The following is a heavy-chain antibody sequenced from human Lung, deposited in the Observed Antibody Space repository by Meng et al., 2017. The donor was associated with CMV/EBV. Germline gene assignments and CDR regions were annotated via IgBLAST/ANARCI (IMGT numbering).Heavy chain of an antibody. D-gene: IGHD2-21*01. J-gene: IGHJ4*02. CDR2: IHYSGST. Sequence: SETLSLTCTVSGGSISPYYWSWIRQPPGKGLEWIGYIHYSGSTDYNPSPKSRVTISLDTSKNQFSLKLNSVAAASTAVYYCAREGGGNLEACCGGDCFFDSWGQGTLVTVSS. CDR3: AREGGGNLEACCGGDCFFDS. V-gene: IGHV4-59*01. CDR1: GGSISPYY.